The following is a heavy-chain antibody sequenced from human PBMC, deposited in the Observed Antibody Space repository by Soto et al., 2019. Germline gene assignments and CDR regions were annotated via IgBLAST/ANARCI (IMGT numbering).Heavy chain of an antibody. V-gene: IGHV4-59*01. CDR2: IYYSGST. D-gene: IGHD3-3*01. CDR3: ARSPGTYYGDYFDY. CDR1: GGSISSYY. Sequence: SETLSLTCTVSGGSISSYYWSWIRQPPGKGLEWIGYIYYSGSTNYNPSLKSRVTISVDTSKNQFSLKLSSVTAADTAVYYCARSPGTYYGDYFDYWGQGTLVTVSS. J-gene: IGHJ4*02.